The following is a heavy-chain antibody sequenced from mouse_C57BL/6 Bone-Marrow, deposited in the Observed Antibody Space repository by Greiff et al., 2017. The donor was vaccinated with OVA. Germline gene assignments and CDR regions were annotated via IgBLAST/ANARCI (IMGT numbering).Heavy chain of an antibody. CDR3: ARSGFLY. Sequence: QVQLQQPGAELVKPGASVKLSCKASGYPFTSYWMHWVKQRPGQGLEWIGMIHPHSGSTNYNEKFKSKATLTVDKSSRTASMQRSSLTSEDSAVYYCARSGFLYWGQGTTLTVSS. D-gene: IGHD3-2*02. CDR2: IHPHSGST. V-gene: IGHV1-64*01. CDR1: GYPFTSYW. J-gene: IGHJ2*01.